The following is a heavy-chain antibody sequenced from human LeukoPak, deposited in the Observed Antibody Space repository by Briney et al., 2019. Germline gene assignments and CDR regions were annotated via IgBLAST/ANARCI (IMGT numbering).Heavy chain of an antibody. D-gene: IGHD6-19*01. CDR2: ISGSGGRT. J-gene: IGHJ4*02. Sequence: GGSLRLSCAASGFTFSSYAMSWVRQAPGKGLEWVSAISGSGGRTYYADSVKGRFTISRDNSKNTLYLQMNSLRAEDTAVYYCAKLEGVAVAGRGLYYFDYWGQGTLVTVSS. CDR1: GFTFSSYA. V-gene: IGHV3-23*01. CDR3: AKLEGVAVAGRGLYYFDY.